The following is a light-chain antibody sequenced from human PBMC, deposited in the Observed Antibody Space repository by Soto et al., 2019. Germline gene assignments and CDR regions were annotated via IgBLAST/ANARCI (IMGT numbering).Light chain of an antibody. CDR1: SSDVGGYNY. J-gene: IGLJ2*01. Sequence: QSALIQPASVSGSRGQSITISCTGASSDVGGYNYVSWYQQFPGRAPKVMIYEVTNRPSGVSDRFSGSRSGNTASLTISGLQAEDEADYYCSSYTANTTPLFGGGTKVTVL. V-gene: IGLV2-14*01. CDR3: SSYTANTTPL. CDR2: EVT.